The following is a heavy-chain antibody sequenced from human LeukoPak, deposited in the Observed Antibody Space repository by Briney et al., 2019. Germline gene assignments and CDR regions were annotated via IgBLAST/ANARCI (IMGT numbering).Heavy chain of an antibody. V-gene: IGHV3-66*01. J-gene: IGHJ3*02. D-gene: IGHD3-16*01. CDR1: GFTVSSNY. CDR2: IYSGGST. Sequence: GGSLRLSCAASGFTVSSNYMSRVRQAPGKGLEWVSVIYSGGSTYYADSVKGRFTISRDNSKNTLYLQMNSLRAEDTAVYYCARERRHTLHCAFDIWGQGTMVTVSS. CDR3: ARERRHTLHCAFDI.